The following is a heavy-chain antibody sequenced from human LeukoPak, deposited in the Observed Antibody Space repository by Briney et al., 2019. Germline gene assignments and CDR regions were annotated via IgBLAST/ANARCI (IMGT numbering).Heavy chain of an antibody. CDR1: GGSISSYY. D-gene: IGHD1-26*01. Sequence: SETLSLTCTVSGGSISSYYWSWVRQPPGKGLEWVGYIYYSGSTNYNPSLKSRVTISVDTSKNQFSLKLSSVTAADTAVYYCARGGSYWIFDYWGQGTLVTVSS. CDR2: IYYSGST. CDR3: ARGGSYWIFDY. J-gene: IGHJ4*02. V-gene: IGHV4-59*01.